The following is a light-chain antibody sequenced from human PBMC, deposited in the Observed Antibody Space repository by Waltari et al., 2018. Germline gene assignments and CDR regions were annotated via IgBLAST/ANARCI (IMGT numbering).Light chain of an antibody. V-gene: IGLV3-25*03. CDR1: ALPKQY. CDR2: KGS. Sequence: SYELTQPPSVSVSPGQTARITCSGDALPKQYAYWYQQKPGQAPVLVIYKGSGRPSGIPGRFSGSSSGTTVTLTISGVQAEDEADYYCQSADSSGTWVFGGGTKLTVL. CDR3: QSADSSGTWV. J-gene: IGLJ3*02.